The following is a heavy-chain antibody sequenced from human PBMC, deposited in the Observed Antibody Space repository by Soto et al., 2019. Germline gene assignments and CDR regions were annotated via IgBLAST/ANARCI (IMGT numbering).Heavy chain of an antibody. CDR1: GGSISSGGYY. D-gene: IGHD3-10*01. Sequence: QVQLQESGPGLVKPSQTLSLTCTVSGGSISSGGYYWSWIRQHPGKGLEWIGYIYYSGSTYYNPSLKSRVTISVDTAKNQFSLKLSCVTAADTAVYYCARDYYGSGSSNNWFDPWGQGTLVTVSS. CDR3: ARDYYGSGSSNNWFDP. J-gene: IGHJ5*02. CDR2: IYYSGST. V-gene: IGHV4-31*03.